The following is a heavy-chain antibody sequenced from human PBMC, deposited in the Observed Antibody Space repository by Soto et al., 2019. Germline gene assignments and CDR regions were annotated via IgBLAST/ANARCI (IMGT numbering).Heavy chain of an antibody. CDR1: GGTFSSYA. V-gene: IGHV1-69*01. Sequence: QVQLVQSGAEVKKPGSSVKVSCKASGGTFSSYAISWVRQAPGQGLEWMGGIIPIFGTANYAQKFQGRVTITADESTRTAYMELSSLRSEDTAVYYCARDLRAAMDGYNWFDPWGQGTLVTVSS. D-gene: IGHD2-2*01. J-gene: IGHJ5*02. CDR2: IIPIFGTA. CDR3: ARDLRAAMDGYNWFDP.